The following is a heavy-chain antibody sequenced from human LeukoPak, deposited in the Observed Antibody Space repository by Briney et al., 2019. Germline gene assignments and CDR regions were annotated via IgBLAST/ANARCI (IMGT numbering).Heavy chain of an antibody. Sequence: GGSLRLSCAASGFTFSSYSMNWVRQAPGKGLEWVSSISSSSSYIYYADSVKGRFTISRDNAKNSLYLQMNSLRAEDTAVYYCASSTYYDFWSGYYFDYWGQGTLVTDSS. CDR3: ASSTYYDFWSGYYFDY. V-gene: IGHV3-21*01. D-gene: IGHD3-3*01. CDR2: ISSSSSYI. J-gene: IGHJ4*02. CDR1: GFTFSSYS.